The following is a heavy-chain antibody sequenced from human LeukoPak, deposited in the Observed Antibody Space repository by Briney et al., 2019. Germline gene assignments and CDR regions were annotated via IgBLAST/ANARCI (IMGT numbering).Heavy chain of an antibody. V-gene: IGHV3-23*01. J-gene: IGHJ4*02. D-gene: IGHD2-2*01. CDR1: GFTFSSYA. CDR2: ISGSGGST. CDR3: AKDRYCSSTSCNDLFDY. Sequence: GGSLRLSCAASGFTFSSYAMSWVRQAPGKGLEWVSAISGSGGSTYYADSVKGRFTISRDNSKNPLYLQMNSLRAEDTAVYYCAKDRYCSSTSCNDLFDYWGQGTLVTVSS.